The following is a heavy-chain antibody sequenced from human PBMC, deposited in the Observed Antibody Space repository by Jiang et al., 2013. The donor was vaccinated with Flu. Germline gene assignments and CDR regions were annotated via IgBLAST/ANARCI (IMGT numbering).Heavy chain of an antibody. CDR3: ARDPDYSNYVRDSSFDY. J-gene: IGHJ4*02. CDR2: IIPILGIA. CDR1: GGTFSSYA. Sequence: SGAEVKKPGSSVKVSCKASGGTFSSYAISWVRQAPGQGLEWMGRIIPILGIANYAQKFQGRVTITADKSTSTAYMELSSLRSEDTAVYYCARDPDYSNYVRDSSFDYWGQGTLVTVSS. V-gene: IGHV1-69*04. D-gene: IGHD4-11*01.